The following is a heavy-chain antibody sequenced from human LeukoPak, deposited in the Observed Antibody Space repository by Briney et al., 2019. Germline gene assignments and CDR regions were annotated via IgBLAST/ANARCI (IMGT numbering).Heavy chain of an antibody. CDR2: INHSGST. CDR3: ARTGEWLSHYYYYYDMDV. CDR1: GGSFSGYY. Sequence: SETLSLTCAVYGGSFSGYYWSWIRQPPGKGLEWIGEINHSGSTNYNPSLKSRVTISVDTSKNQFSLKLSSVTAADTAVYYCARTGEWLSHYYYYYDMDVWGKGTTVTVSS. J-gene: IGHJ6*03. D-gene: IGHD3-3*01. V-gene: IGHV4-34*01.